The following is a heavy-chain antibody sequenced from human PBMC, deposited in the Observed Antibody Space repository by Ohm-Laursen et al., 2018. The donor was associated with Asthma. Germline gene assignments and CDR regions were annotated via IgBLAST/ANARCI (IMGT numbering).Heavy chain of an antibody. CDR1: GFTFSSYA. Sequence: SLRLSCAASGFTFSSYAMSWVRQAPGKGLECVSAIIGSGADTYYADSVKGRFTISRDNSKSTLYLQMNSLRAEDTAVYYCVKDSPTTSWDYWGQGTLVTVSS. D-gene: IGHD2-2*01. CDR3: VKDSPTTSWDY. CDR2: IIGSGADT. V-gene: IGHV3-23*01. J-gene: IGHJ4*02.